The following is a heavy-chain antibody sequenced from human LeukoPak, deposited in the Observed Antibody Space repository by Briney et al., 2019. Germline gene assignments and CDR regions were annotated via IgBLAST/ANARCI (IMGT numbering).Heavy chain of an antibody. CDR3: ARLAPNYYYYGMDV. J-gene: IGHJ6*02. CDR1: GGSISSYY. CDR2: IYYSGST. Sequence: PSETLPLTCTVSGGSISSYYWSWIRQPPGKGLEWIGYIYYSGSTNYNPSLKSRVTISVDTSKNQFSLKLSSVTAADTAVYYCARLAPNYYYYGMDVWGQGTTVTVSS. V-gene: IGHV4-59*01.